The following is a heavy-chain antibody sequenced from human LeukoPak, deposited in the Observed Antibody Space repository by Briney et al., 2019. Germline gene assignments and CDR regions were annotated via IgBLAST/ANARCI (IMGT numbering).Heavy chain of an antibody. Sequence: SETLSLTCTVSGGSISGHYWSWIRQPPGEKLEYIGYIYYYGTTNYNPSLRRRITISVDTSNNHFSLNLKSVTAADPGVYSCARDSGGQYGSGNIWFDPWGQGTMVTVSS. CDR3: ARDSGGQYGSGNIWFDP. J-gene: IGHJ5*02. D-gene: IGHD3-10*01. V-gene: IGHV4-59*11. CDR2: IYYYGTT. CDR1: GGSISGHY.